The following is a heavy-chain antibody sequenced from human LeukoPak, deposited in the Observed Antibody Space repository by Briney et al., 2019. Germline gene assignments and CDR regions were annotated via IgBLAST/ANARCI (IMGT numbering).Heavy chain of an antibody. V-gene: IGHV3-21*01. J-gene: IGHJ6*04. CDR2: ISSRSTYI. Sequence: GGSLRLSCAASGFTFSSYEMNWVRQAPGKGLEWVSSISSRSTYIYHADSVKGRFTISRDNAKNSLFLQMNSLRAEDTAVYFCAKSTRAVMAMMDVWGKGTTVTASS. D-gene: IGHD3-16*01. CDR3: AKSTRAVMAMMDV. CDR1: GFTFSSYE.